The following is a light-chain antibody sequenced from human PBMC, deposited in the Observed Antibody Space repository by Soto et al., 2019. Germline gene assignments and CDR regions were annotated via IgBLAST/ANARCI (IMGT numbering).Light chain of an antibody. Sequence: QAVVTQPPSVSGAPGQRVTISCTGSSSNIGAGYDVHWYQQLPGRAPKLLIYRNTNRPSGVPDRFSGSKSGTSASLAITGLQADAEADYYCRSLDSSLSVVFGGGTKVTVL. CDR1: SSNIGAGYD. J-gene: IGLJ2*01. CDR2: RNT. CDR3: RSLDSSLSVV. V-gene: IGLV1-40*01.